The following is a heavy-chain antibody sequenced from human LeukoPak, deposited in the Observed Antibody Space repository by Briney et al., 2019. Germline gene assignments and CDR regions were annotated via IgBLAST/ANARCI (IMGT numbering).Heavy chain of an antibody. Sequence: SETLSLTCAVYGGSFSGYYWSGIRQPPGKGLEWIGEINHSGSTNYNPSLKSRVTISVDTSKNQFSLKLSSVTAADTAVYYCASNWDAFDIWGQGTMVTVSS. CDR2: INHSGST. CDR3: ASNWDAFDI. CDR1: GGSFSGYY. D-gene: IGHD1-20*01. J-gene: IGHJ3*02. V-gene: IGHV4-34*01.